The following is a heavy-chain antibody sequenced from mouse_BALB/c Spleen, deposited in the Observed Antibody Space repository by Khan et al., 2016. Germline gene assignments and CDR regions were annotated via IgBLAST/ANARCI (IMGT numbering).Heavy chain of an antibody. V-gene: IGHV1S135*01. J-gene: IGHJ2*01. CDR2: IDPYNGGT. CDR1: GYAFTSYN. D-gene: IGHD1-1*01. CDR3: AREGITTVVAKGLDY. Sequence: VQLQQSGPELVKPGASVKVSCKASGYAFTSYNMYWVKQSHGKSLEWIGYIDPYNGGTSYSQKFKGKATLTVDKSSSTAYMHLNSLTSEDSAFYYCAREGITTVVAKGLDYWGQGTTLTVSS.